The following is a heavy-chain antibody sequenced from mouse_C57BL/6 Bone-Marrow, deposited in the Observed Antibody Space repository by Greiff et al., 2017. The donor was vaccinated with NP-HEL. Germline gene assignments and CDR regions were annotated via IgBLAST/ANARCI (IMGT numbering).Heavy chain of an antibody. CDR3: ARHYYYGSSFAY. Sequence: EVQGVESGGGLVQPGGSLKLSCAASGFTFSDYYMYWVRQTPEKRLEWFAYISNGGGSTYYPDTVKGRFTISRDNAKNTLYLQMSRLKSEDTAMYYCARHYYYGSSFAYWGQGTLVTVSA. CDR1: GFTFSDYY. J-gene: IGHJ3*01. CDR2: ISNGGGST. D-gene: IGHD1-1*01. V-gene: IGHV5-12*01.